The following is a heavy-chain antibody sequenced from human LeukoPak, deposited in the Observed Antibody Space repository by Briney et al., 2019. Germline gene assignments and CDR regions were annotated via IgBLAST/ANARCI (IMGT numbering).Heavy chain of an antibody. CDR1: GFTFSDYY. Sequence: GGSLRLSCAASGFTFSDYYMGWVRQAPGKGLEWVSYISTSGSPIDYGNSVKGRFTISRDNAKNSLYLQMNSLRAEDTALYYCARRGFYDTSGYLFDYWGQGTLVTVSS. CDR3: ARRGFYDTSGYLFDY. CDR2: ISTSGSPI. D-gene: IGHD3-22*01. V-gene: IGHV3-11*04. J-gene: IGHJ4*02.